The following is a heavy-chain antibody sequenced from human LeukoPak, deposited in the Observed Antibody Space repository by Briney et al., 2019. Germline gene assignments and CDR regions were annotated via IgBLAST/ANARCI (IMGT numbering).Heavy chain of an antibody. D-gene: IGHD7-27*01. CDR1: GGSISSYY. CDR3: ARDPGDGYFDY. V-gene: IGHV4-59*01. Sequence: SETLSLTCTVSGGSISSYYWSWIRQPRGKGLEWIGYIYYSGSTNYNPSLKSRVTISVDTSKSQFSLKLSSVTAADTAVYYCARDPGDGYFDYWGQGTLVTVSS. CDR2: IYYSGST. J-gene: IGHJ4*02.